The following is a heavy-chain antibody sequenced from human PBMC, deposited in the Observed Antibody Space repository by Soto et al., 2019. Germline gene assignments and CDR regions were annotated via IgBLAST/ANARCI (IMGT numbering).Heavy chain of an antibody. CDR3: ARVAGISYYNHMDV. CDR2: IFSSGSP. CDR1: GVSLKTYY. V-gene: IGHV4-59*01. D-gene: IGHD1-20*01. Sequence: QVHLQESGPGLVRPSETLSPTCTVSGVSLKTYYWSWIRLPPGGGLEWIGYIFSSGSPNYNPSLRSRVTMSVETSNNQFSLKMSSVTAADTAVYYCARVAGISYYNHMDVWGKGTTVTVSS. J-gene: IGHJ6*03.